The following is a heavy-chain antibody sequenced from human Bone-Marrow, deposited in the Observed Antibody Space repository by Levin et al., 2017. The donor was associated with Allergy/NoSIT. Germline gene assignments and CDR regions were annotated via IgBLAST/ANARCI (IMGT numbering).Heavy chain of an antibody. Sequence: LSLTCAVSGFTFSSYEMIWVRQAPGKGLEWISYISSSGSTIYYADSVKGRFTISRDNAKNSLYLQMNSLRAEDTAVYYCAREGSYYFDYWGQGTLVTVSS. CDR3: AREGSYYFDY. CDR2: ISSSGSTI. V-gene: IGHV3-48*03. CDR1: GFTFSSYE. J-gene: IGHJ4*02.